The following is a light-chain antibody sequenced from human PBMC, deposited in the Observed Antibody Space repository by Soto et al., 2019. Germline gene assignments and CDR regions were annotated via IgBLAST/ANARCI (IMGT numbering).Light chain of an antibody. CDR1: SSDVGGYNY. V-gene: IGLV2-14*01. CDR2: DVS. J-gene: IGLJ1*01. Sequence: QSVLTQPASVSGSPGQSITISCTGTSSDVGGYNYVSWYQQHPGKAPKLMIYDVSNRPSGVSNRFSGSKSGNTASLTISGLQAEDEADYYRSSYTSSSTPHVFGTGTKVTVL. CDR3: SSYTSSSTPHV.